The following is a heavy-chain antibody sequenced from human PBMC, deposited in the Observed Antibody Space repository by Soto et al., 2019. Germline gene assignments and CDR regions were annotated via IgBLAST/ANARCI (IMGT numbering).Heavy chain of an antibody. J-gene: IGHJ4*02. CDR2: ISSSSSTI. Sequence: GGSLRLSCAASGFIFSTYSMNWVRQGPGKGLEWVSYISSSSSTIFYTDSVKGRFTVSRDNAKNSLYLQVNSLRAVDDPFMIVGPLWGQGTLVPVSS. D-gene: IGHD3-22*01. CDR3: GPL. CDR1: GFIFSTYS. V-gene: IGHV3-48*01.